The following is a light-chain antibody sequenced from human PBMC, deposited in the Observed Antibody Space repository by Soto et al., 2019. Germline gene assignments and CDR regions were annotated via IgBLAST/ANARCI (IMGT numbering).Light chain of an antibody. V-gene: IGKV3-20*01. CDR3: QQYGSSPLT. CDR1: QSVSSSF. J-gene: IGKJ3*01. CDR2: GAS. Sequence: EIVLTQSPGTLSFSPGERAAVSCRASQSVSSSFVAWFQQKPGQAPRLLIYGASSRATGIPDRFSGSGSGTDFTLTISRLEPEDFAVYYCQQYGSSPLTFGPGTKVDIK.